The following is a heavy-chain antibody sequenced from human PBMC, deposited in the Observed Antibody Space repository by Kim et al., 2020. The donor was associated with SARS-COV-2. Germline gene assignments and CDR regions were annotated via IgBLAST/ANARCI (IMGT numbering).Heavy chain of an antibody. J-gene: IGHJ4*02. V-gene: IGHV1-18*01. Sequence: NYTPRLQGSVTMTTDQPTSTAYLELRSLRSADTAVYYCARAPRASGCFDYWGQGTLVTVSS. CDR3: ARAPRASGCFDY. D-gene: IGHD6-6*01.